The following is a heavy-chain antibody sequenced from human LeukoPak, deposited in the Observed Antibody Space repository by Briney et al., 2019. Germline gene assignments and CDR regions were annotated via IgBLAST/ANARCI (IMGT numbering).Heavy chain of an antibody. CDR1: GYTFTCYY. J-gene: IGHJ4*02. Sequence: GASVNVSCKASGYTFTCYYMHWLRQAPGQGLEWMGWINPNNGGTNYAQRFQGRVTMTRDTSISTAYMEVSRLRFDDTAVYYCASGPSLGTTHPYFDYWGQGTLVTVSS. D-gene: IGHD2-15*01. V-gene: IGHV1-2*02. CDR3: ASGPSLGTTHPYFDY. CDR2: INPNNGGT.